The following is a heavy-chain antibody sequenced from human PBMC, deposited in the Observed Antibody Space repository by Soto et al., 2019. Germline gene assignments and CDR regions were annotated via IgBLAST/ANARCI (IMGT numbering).Heavy chain of an antibody. V-gene: IGHV2-26*01. D-gene: IGHD3-3*01. CDR1: GFSLSNARMG. CDR2: IFSNDEK. CDR3: ARISVYYDFWSGWQDTHQKYYFDY. J-gene: IGHJ4*02. Sequence: SGPTLVNPTEILTLTCTVSGFSLSNARMGVSWIRQPPGKALEWLAHIFSNDEKSYSTSLKSRLTISKDTSKSQVVLTMTNMDPVDTATYYCARISVYYDFWSGWQDTHQKYYFDYWGQGTLVTVSS.